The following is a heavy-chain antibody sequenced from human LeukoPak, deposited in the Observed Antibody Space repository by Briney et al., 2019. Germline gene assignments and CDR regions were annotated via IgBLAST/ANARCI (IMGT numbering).Heavy chain of an antibody. J-gene: IGHJ5*02. V-gene: IGHV3-30*04. D-gene: IGHD2-21*02. CDR2: ISYDGRNK. CDR3: ARVGYNCGGDCRDWFDP. Sequence: GGSLRLSCAASGFTFSDYAIHWVRQAPGKGLEWVAVISYDGRNKYYADSVKGRFTISRDNSKNTLFLQMNSLRAEDTAVYYCARVGYNCGGDCRDWFDPWGQGTLVTVSS. CDR1: GFTFSDYA.